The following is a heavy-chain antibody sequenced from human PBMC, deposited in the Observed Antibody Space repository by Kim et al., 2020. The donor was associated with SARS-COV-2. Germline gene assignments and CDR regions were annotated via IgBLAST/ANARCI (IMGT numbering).Heavy chain of an antibody. CDR3: XRDQVLRYFDFQYYYYGM. D-gene: IGHD3-9*01. CDR1: GGSISTYY. J-gene: IGHJ6*01. CDR2: IYYSGST. Sequence: SETLSLTCTVSGGSISTYYWSWIRQPPGKGLEWIGYIYYSGSTNYNPSLKSRXTISVDTSKNQFSLKLSSVTAXDTXXYXXXRDQVLRYFDFQYYYYGM. V-gene: IGHV4-59*13.